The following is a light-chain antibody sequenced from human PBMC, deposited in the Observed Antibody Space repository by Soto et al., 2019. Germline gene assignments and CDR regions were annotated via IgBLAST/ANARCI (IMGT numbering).Light chain of an antibody. J-gene: IGKJ5*01. CDR2: AAS. CDR3: QQRKSYAIT. CDR1: QDTNPY. Sequence: DIQLTQSPSFLSASVGDRVTITCLASQDTNPYLAWYQQKSGKAPKLLTFAASTLQNGVPSRFSDTRSGTEFTVTITSLQPEDFATYYCQQRKSYAITFGQGTRLEIK. V-gene: IGKV1-9*01.